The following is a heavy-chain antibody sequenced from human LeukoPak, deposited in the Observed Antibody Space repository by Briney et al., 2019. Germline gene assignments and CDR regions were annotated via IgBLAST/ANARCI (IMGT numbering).Heavy chain of an antibody. J-gene: IGHJ3*02. Sequence: KPSETLSLTCTVSGGSISSYYWSWIRQPAGKGLEWIGRSYTSGSTNYNPSLKSRVTISVDKSKNQFSLKLSSVTAADTAVYYCARSRLITIFGVVTPTGDAFDIWGQGTMVTVSS. V-gene: IGHV4-4*07. D-gene: IGHD3-3*01. CDR1: GGSISSYY. CDR3: ARSRLITIFGVVTPTGDAFDI. CDR2: SYTSGST.